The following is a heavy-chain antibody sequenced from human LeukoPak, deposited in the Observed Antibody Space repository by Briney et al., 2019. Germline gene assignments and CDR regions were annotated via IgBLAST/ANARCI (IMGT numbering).Heavy chain of an antibody. V-gene: IGHV4-61*01. Sequence: SETLSLTCNVSGDSISSSRHYWSWIRQPPGKGLEWIGYIYYSGSTNYNPSLKSRVTISVDTSKNQFSLKLSSVTAADTAVYYCARQPYGSGNDYWGQGTLVTASS. CDR2: IYYSGST. CDR3: ARQPYGSGNDY. D-gene: IGHD3-10*01. CDR1: GDSISSSRHY. J-gene: IGHJ4*02.